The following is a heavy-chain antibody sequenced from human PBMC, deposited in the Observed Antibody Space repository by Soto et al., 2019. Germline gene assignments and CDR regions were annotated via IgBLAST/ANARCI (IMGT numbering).Heavy chain of an antibody. CDR1: GFTLTSYG. V-gene: IGHV3-23*01. J-gene: IGHJ6*02. Sequence: GGSLRLSCEVSGFTLTSYGMNWVRQAPDKGLEWVSTIGRGGDTYYADSVKGRFTISRDNSKNTLFLQMNSLRAEDTALYFCAKDGTTTGIHYYAMDVWGQGTTVTVSS. CDR3: AKDGTTTGIHYYAMDV. D-gene: IGHD1-1*01. CDR2: IGRGGDT.